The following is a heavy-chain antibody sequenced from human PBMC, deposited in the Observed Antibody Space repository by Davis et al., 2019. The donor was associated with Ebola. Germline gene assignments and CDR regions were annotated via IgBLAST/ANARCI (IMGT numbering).Heavy chain of an antibody. CDR3: AREGVYCTDGNCPNDAFDI. V-gene: IGHV1-2*06. J-gene: IGHJ3*02. D-gene: IGHD2-2*03. Sequence: AASVKVSCKASGYTFIAYYINWVRQAPGQGPEWMGRINPYSGGTDFAQKFEGRLTMARDTSIATVYMELSSLRSDDTAIYYCAREGVYCTDGNCPNDAFDIWGQGTVVTV. CDR2: INPYSGGT. CDR1: GYTFIAYY.